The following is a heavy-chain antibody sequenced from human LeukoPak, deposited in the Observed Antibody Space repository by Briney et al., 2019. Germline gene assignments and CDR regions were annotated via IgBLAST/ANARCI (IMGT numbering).Heavy chain of an antibody. CDR1: GGSISSYY. D-gene: IGHD6-13*01. CDR2: IYYSGST. CDR3: ARHEPYSSSWADFDY. V-gene: IGHV4-59*08. Sequence: SETLSLTCTVSGGSISSYYWSWIRQPPGKGLEWIGYIYYSGSTNYNPSLTSRVTISVDTSKNQFSLKLSSVTAADTAVYYCARHEPYSSSWADFDYWGQGTLVTVSS. J-gene: IGHJ4*02.